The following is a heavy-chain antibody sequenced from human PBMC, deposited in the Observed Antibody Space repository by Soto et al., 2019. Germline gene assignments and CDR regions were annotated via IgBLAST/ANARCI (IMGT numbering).Heavy chain of an antibody. J-gene: IGHJ4*02. D-gene: IGHD3-22*01. CDR2: IFYSGCT. CDR1: GGSVSSGGYY. Sequence: QVQLQESGPGLVKPSETLSLTCTVSGGSVSSGGYYWSWIRQSPGKGLEWHGYIFYSGCTDYHPSLKSRVTISLDTSKNQFSLNLSSVTAADTAVYYCARGKGSSGGYFDSWGQGTLVTVSS. V-gene: IGHV4-61*08. CDR3: ARGKGSSGGYFDS.